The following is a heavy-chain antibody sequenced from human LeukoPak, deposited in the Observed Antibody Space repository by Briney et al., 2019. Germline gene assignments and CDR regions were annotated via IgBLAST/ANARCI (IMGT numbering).Heavy chain of an antibody. J-gene: IGHJ5*02. V-gene: IGHV5-51*01. D-gene: IGHD2-2*01. CDR3: ARHYCSSTSCSNWFDP. CDR2: IYPGDSDT. CDR1: EYSFTSYW. Sequence: GESLKISCKGSEYSFTSYWIGWVRQMPGKGLEWMGIIYPGDSDTRYSPSFQGQVTISADKSISTAYLQWSSLKASDTAMYYCARHYCSSTSCSNWFDPWGQGTLVTVSS.